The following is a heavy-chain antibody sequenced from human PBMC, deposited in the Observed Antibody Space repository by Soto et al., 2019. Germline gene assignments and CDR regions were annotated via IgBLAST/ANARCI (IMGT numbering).Heavy chain of an antibody. CDR2: ISSSSSSI. J-gene: IGHJ4*02. CDR3: ASLYGGYRGY. Sequence: EVQLVESGGRLVQPGGSLRLSCAASGFIFSNYGMHWVRQAPGKGLEWVSFISSSSSSIYYADSVKGRFIISRDNADNSLYLQMNGLKDECTAMYYCASLYGGYRGYWGQGTLVTVPS. D-gene: IGHD4-17*01. V-gene: IGHV3-48*02. CDR1: GFIFSNYG.